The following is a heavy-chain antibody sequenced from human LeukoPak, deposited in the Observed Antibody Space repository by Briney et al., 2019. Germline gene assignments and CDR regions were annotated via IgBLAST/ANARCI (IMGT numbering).Heavy chain of an antibody. CDR3: ARDSSTVTVFDY. J-gene: IGHJ4*02. CDR2: INPNSGGT. Sequence: ASVKVSCKASGYTFTGYYMHWVRQAPGQGLEWTGWINPNSGGTNYAQKFQGRVTMTRDTSISTAYMELSRLRSDDTAVYYCARDSSTVTVFDYWGQGTLVTVSS. CDR1: GYTFTGYY. D-gene: IGHD4-11*01. V-gene: IGHV1-2*02.